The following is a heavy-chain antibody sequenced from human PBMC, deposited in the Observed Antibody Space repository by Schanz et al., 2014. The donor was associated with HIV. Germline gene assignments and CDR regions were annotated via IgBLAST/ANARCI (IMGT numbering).Heavy chain of an antibody. CDR3: AKDMGGLTGTVYSGFDY. D-gene: IGHD1-20*01. Sequence: EVQLVESGGVVVQPGGSLRLSCAASGFTFDDYSMHWVRQAPGKGLEWVSLISWDGGRTYYADSVKGRFTISRDHRRNSLYLQMNSLRTEDTALYYCAKDMGGLTGTVYSGFDYWGQGTLVTVSS. CDR2: ISWDGGRT. V-gene: IGHV3-43*01. CDR1: GFTFDDYS. J-gene: IGHJ4*02.